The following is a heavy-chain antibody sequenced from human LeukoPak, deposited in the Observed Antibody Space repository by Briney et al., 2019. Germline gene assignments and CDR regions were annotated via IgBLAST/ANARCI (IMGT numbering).Heavy chain of an antibody. V-gene: IGHV1-2*02. D-gene: IGHD3-22*01. CDR2: INPNSGGT. CDR3: ARGTGYYDSSGYYTDY. Sequence: ASVKVSCKASGYTFTGYYMHWVRQAPGQGLEWMGWINPNSGGTNYAQKFQGRVTMTRDTSISTAYMELSRLRSDDTAVYYCARGTGYYDSSGYYTDYWGQGTLVTVSS. CDR1: GYTFTGYY. J-gene: IGHJ4*02.